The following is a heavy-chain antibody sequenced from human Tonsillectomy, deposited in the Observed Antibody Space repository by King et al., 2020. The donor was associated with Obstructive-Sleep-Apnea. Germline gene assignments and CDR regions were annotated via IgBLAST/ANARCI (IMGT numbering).Heavy chain of an antibody. D-gene: IGHD3-10*01. CDR1: GASISSDF. CDR2: IYYSGST. V-gene: IGHV4-59*01. Sequence: QLQESGPGLVQPSETLSLTCTVSGASISSDFWSWIRQPPGKGLEWIGYIYYSGSTYYNPSLKSRVTISVDRSKNQFSLKLSSVTAADTAVYYCAFGSGSSYYAMDVWGQGTTVTVSS. J-gene: IGHJ6*02. CDR3: AFGSGSSYYAMDV.